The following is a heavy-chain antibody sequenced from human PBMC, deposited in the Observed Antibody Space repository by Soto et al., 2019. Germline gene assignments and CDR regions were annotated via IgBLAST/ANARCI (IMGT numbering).Heavy chain of an antibody. CDR3: ARGITMVRGVTTNCYYYYGMDV. CDR1: GGSISSGDYY. J-gene: IGHJ6*02. CDR2: IYYSGST. D-gene: IGHD3-10*01. V-gene: IGHV4-30-4*01. Sequence: QVQLQESGPGLVKPSQTLSLTCTVSGGSISSGDYYWSWIRQPPGKGLEWIGYIYYSGSTYYKPSLISRVTISVETSKNQFSLKLSSVTAADTAVYYCARGITMVRGVTTNCYYYYGMDVWGQGTTVTVSS.